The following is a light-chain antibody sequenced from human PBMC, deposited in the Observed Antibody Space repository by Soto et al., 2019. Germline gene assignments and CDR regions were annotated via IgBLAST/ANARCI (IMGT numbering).Light chain of an antibody. CDR1: QSMSSW. J-gene: IGKJ1*01. Sequence: DIQMTQSPSTLSASVGDRVTITCRASQSMSSWLAWYQQKPGKAPKLLIYDASSLESGVPSRFSGSGSGTEFTLTISSLQPDDFATYYCQQYNSYSWTFGPGTKVDIK. CDR2: DAS. CDR3: QQYNSYSWT. V-gene: IGKV1-5*01.